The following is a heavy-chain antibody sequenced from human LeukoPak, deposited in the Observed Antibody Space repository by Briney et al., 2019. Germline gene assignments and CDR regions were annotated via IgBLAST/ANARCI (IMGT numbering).Heavy chain of an antibody. CDR3: AREVQHYAGSVYDHDAFDI. CDR1: GGSFSGHY. D-gene: IGHD3-22*01. V-gene: IGHV4-34*01. CDR2: INHSGST. J-gene: IGHJ3*02. Sequence: SETLSLTCAVYGGSFSGHYWSWIRQPPGKGLEWIGEINHSGSTNYNPSLKSRVTLLVDTSKNQFSLKLSSVTAADTAVYYCAREVQHYAGSVYDHDAFDIWGQGTMVTVSS.